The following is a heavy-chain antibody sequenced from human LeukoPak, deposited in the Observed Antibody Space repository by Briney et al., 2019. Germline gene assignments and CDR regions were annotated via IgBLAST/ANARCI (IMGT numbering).Heavy chain of an antibody. J-gene: IGHJ4*02. CDR1: GFSFSSYE. V-gene: IGHV3-48*03. Sequence: GGSLRLSCAASGFSFSSYEMNGVRQAPAKGLEWVSYISSSGSTIYYADSVKGPFTISRDNAKNSLYLQMNSLRAEDPAVYYCARPHDILTAYSDWSQGILVTVSS. CDR3: ARPHDILTAYSD. CDR2: ISSSGSTI. D-gene: IGHD3-9*01.